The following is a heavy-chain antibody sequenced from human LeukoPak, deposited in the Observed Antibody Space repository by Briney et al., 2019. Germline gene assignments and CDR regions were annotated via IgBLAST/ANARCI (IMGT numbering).Heavy chain of an antibody. J-gene: IGHJ4*02. D-gene: IGHD3-16*01. Sequence: PSETLSLTCTVSGGSISPHYWSWIRQPPGKGLEWIGYISYTGSTNYNPSLRSRVTISVDSSKNQFSLKLSSVTAADTAVYYCATRPPGESYVPYFDYWGQGIPVTVSS. CDR1: GGSISPHY. CDR3: ATRPPGESYVPYFDY. V-gene: IGHV4-59*11. CDR2: ISYTGST.